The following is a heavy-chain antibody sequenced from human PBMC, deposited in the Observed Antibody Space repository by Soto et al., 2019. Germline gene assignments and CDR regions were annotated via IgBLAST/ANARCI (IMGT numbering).Heavy chain of an antibody. Sequence: GGSQRLSCGASGFTFDDYTGHWVRQAPGKGLEWVSLISWDGGSTYYADSVKGRFTISRDNSKNSLYLQMNSLRTEDTALYYCAKDKKREAAAAATGLLGMDVWGQGTTVTVSS. V-gene: IGHV3-43*01. CDR2: ISWDGGST. CDR3: AKDKKREAAAAATGLLGMDV. J-gene: IGHJ6*02. CDR1: GFTFDDYT. D-gene: IGHD6-13*01.